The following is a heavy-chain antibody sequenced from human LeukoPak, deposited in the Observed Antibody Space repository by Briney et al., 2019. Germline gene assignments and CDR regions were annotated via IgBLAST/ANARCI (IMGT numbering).Heavy chain of an antibody. J-gene: IGHJ5*01. CDR3: AREEYCSGGRCYSLGWFDS. Sequence: GGSLRLSCAASGFTFSRYWMSWVRQAPGKGLEWVANIKKDGSEKHYLDSVKGRFTISRDNAKNLLYLQMNSLRADDTAVYYCAREEYCSGGRCYSLGWFDSWGQGTLVTVSS. V-gene: IGHV3-7*01. CDR1: GFTFSRYW. D-gene: IGHD2-15*01. CDR2: IKKDGSEK.